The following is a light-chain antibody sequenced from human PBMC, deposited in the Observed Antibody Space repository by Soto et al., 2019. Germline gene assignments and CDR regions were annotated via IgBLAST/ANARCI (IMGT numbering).Light chain of an antibody. CDR3: CSYAGINTVV. Sequence: QSALTQPASVSGSPGQSITISCTGTSSDVGSYNLVSWYQQHPGKAPKLMISEVSRRPSGVSNRFSGSKSGNTASLTISGLQAEDEADYYCCSYAGINTVVFGGGTKVTVL. J-gene: IGLJ2*01. CDR2: EVS. V-gene: IGLV2-23*02. CDR1: SSDVGSYNL.